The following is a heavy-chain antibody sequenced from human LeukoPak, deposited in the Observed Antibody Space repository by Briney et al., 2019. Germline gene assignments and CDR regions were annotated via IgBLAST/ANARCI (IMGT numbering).Heavy chain of an antibody. CDR1: GYTFTSYD. D-gene: IGHD3-10*01. Sequence: ASVKVSCKASGYTFTSYDINWVRQATGQGLEWMGWMNPNSGNTGYAQKFQGRVTMTRDTSISTAYMELSRLRSDDTAVYYCARDGETIAYYFDYWGQGTLVTVSS. J-gene: IGHJ4*02. V-gene: IGHV1-8*01. CDR3: ARDGETIAYYFDY. CDR2: MNPNSGNT.